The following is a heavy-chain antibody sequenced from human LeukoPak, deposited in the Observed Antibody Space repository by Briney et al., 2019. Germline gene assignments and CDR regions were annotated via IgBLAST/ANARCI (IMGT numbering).Heavy chain of an antibody. J-gene: IGHJ3*02. V-gene: IGHV3-30*02. CDR2: IQYDGSNK. CDR3: ARDLGYCSSTSCYTAFDI. D-gene: IGHD2-2*02. Sequence: GGSLRLSCAASGFTFSSYGMHWVRQAPGKGLEWVTFIQYDGSNKYYADSVKGRFTISRDNAKNSLYLQMNSLRAEDTAVYYCARDLGYCSSTSCYTAFDIWGQGTMVTVSS. CDR1: GFTFSSYG.